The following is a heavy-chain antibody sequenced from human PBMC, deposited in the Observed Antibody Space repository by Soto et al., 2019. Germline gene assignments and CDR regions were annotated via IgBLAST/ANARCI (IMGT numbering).Heavy chain of an antibody. D-gene: IGHD2-21*02. CDR1: GYSFTSHW. J-gene: IGHJ4*02. CDR3: ARLPVVVTVIPPAAV. V-gene: IGHV5-10-1*03. Sequence: EVQLEQSGAEVKKPGESLRISCKGSGYSFTSHWISWLRQMPGKGLEWMGRIDPSDSYTNYSPSFQGHVTFSADKSISTAYLQWSSLKASDTAVYYCARLPVVVTVIPPAAVWGQGNLVTVSS. CDR2: IDPSDSYT.